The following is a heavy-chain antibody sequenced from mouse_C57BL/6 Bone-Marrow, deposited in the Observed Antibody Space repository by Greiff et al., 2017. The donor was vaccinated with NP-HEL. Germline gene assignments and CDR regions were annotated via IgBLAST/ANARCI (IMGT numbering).Heavy chain of an antibody. CDR3: ARYYDEDDFDY. V-gene: IGHV7-3*01. CDR2: IRNKANGYTT. J-gene: IGHJ2*01. CDR1: GFTFTDYY. Sequence: DVMLVESGGGLVQPGGSLSLSCAASGFTFTDYYMSWVRQPPGKALEWLGFIRNKANGYTTEYSASVKGRFTISRANSQSILYLQMNALKAEDSATYYCARYYDEDDFDYWGQGTTLTVSS. D-gene: IGHD2-12*01.